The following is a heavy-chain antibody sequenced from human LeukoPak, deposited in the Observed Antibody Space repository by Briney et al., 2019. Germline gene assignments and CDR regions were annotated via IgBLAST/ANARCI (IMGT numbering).Heavy chain of an antibody. CDR1: GFTVSSNE. Sequence: PGGSLRLSCAASGFTVSSNEMSWVRQAPGKGLEWVSSISGGSTYYADSRKGRFTISRDNSKNTLYLQMNSLRAEDTAVYYCAKDKGYSSSWPNNWFDPWGQGTLVTVSS. J-gene: IGHJ5*02. V-gene: IGHV3-38-3*01. CDR3: AKDKGYSSSWPNNWFDP. D-gene: IGHD6-13*01. CDR2: ISGGST.